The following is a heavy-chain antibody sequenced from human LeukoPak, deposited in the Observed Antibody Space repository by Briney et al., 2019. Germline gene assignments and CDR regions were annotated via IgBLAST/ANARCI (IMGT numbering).Heavy chain of an antibody. CDR1: GVTFSIFA. V-gene: IGHV3-23*01. CDR3: AEGGGSSCYSPSDY. D-gene: IGHD2-15*01. Sequence: PRASLRLPCGGSGVTFSIFAMSWVRPAPGKGREWVSAISGSGTDTFYANPVQGRFTISRDNPNNTLSLQVNSPRAPAPAVSFPAEGGGSSCYSPSDYWGQGTLVTVSS. J-gene: IGHJ4*02. CDR2: ISGSGTDT.